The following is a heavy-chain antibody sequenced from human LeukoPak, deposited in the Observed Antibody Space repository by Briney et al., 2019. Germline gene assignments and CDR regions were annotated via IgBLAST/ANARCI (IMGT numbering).Heavy chain of an antibody. CDR1: GFTFSSYA. V-gene: IGHV3-30*04. J-gene: IGHJ5*02. D-gene: IGHD2-2*02. Sequence: GGSLRLSCAASGFTFSSYAMHWVRQAPGKGLEWVAVISYDGSNKYYAESVKGRFTISRDNSKNTLYLQMNSLRAEDTAVYYCARENCSSTSCYTGPFDPWGQGTLVTVSS. CDR2: ISYDGSNK. CDR3: ARENCSSTSCYTGPFDP.